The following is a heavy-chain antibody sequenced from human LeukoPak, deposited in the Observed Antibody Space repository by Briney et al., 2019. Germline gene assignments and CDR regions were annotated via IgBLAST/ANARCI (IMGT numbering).Heavy chain of an antibody. CDR2: ISSSTSYI. CDR1: GFPFRSYS. J-gene: IGHJ4*02. V-gene: IGHV3-21*01. D-gene: IGHD4-17*01. CDR3: ARAGGSTVSHSDY. Sequence: GSLRLSFCASGFPFRSYSMNWIRQAPGKGLEWVSSISSSTSYIYYADSVKGRFTISKDNAKNSLYLQMNSLRAEDTAVYYCARAGGSTVSHSDYWGQGTLVTVSS.